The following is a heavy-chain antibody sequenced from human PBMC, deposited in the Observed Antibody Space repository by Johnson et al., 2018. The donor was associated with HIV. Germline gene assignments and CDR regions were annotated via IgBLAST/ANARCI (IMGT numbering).Heavy chain of an antibody. Sequence: VQLVESGGGVVQPGKSLTLSCVGSGLSFSNFGIHWVRQAPGKGPEWVAVISFDGNLKKYADSVKGRFTISRDNSKNTLYLQVNSLRAEDTAVYYCARGSRYTHDNDDVYLLHAFDIWGQGTMVTVSS. CDR2: ISFDGNLK. D-gene: IGHD3-16*01. V-gene: IGHV3-30*03. CDR3: ARGSRYTHDNDDVYLLHAFDI. CDR1: GLSFSNFG. J-gene: IGHJ3*02.